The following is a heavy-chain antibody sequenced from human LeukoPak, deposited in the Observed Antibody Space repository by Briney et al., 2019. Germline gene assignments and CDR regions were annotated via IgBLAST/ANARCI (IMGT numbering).Heavy chain of an antibody. CDR3: ARDEGEWESRNY. Sequence: ASVKVSCPTSAYTFSKYGIMWVGQAPGQGGEWRGWISAYTGKTKYVEKYDGRVTFTTDSSTNPAYMEMRRLTSDDTAVYYCARDEGEWESRNYWGQGTQVSVSS. V-gene: IGHV1-18*01. J-gene: IGHJ4*02. D-gene: IGHD1-26*01. CDR1: AYTFSKYG. CDR2: ISAYTGKT.